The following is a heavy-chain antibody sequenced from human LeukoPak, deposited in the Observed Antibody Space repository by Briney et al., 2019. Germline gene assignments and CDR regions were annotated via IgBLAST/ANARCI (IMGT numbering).Heavy chain of an antibody. CDR2: INHSGST. J-gene: IGHJ5*02. Sequence: SETLSLTCAVYGGPFSGYYWSWIRQPPGKGLEWIGEINHSGSTNYNPSLKSRVTISVDTSKNQFSLKLSSVTAADTAFYYCARDFWSGRNWFDPWGQGTLVIVSS. CDR1: GGPFSGYY. D-gene: IGHD3-3*01. V-gene: IGHV4-34*01. CDR3: ARDFWSGRNWFDP.